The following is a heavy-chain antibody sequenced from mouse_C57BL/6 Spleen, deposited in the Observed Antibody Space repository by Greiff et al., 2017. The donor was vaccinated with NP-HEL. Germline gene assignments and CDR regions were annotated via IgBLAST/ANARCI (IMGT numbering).Heavy chain of an antibody. J-gene: IGHJ2*01. CDR1: GYTFTDYN. D-gene: IGHD2-5*01. Sequence: VQLQQSGPELVKPGASVKMSCKASGYTFTDYNMHWVKQSHGKSLEWIGYINPNNGGTSYNQKFKGKATLTVNKSSSTAYMELRSLTSEDSAVYYCASYYSNPGYFDYWGQGTTLTVSS. V-gene: IGHV1-22*01. CDR3: ASYYSNPGYFDY. CDR2: INPNNGGT.